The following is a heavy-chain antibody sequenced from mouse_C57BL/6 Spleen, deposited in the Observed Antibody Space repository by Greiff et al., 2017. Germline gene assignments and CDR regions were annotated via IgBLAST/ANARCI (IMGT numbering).Heavy chain of an antibody. CDR3: ARKGGTTLYYYAMDY. CDR2: IWSGGST. D-gene: IGHD6-5*01. V-gene: IGHV2-2*01. CDR1: GFSLTSYG. Sequence: VKLVESGPGLVQPSQSLSITCTVSGFSLTSYGVHWVRQSPGKGLEWLGVIWSGGSTDYNAAFISRLSISKDNSKSQVFFKMNSLQADDTAIYXCARKGGTTLYYYAMDYWGQGTSVTVSS. J-gene: IGHJ4*01.